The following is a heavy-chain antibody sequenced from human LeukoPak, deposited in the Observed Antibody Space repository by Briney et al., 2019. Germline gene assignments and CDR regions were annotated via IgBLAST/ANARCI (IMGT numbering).Heavy chain of an antibody. D-gene: IGHD3-3*01. Sequence: ASVKVSCKASGGIFSSYVISWVRQAPGQGLEWMGGIIPIFGTANYAQKFQGRVTITADESTGTAYMELSSLRSEDTAVYYCARDRLITIFGVVKPLLQFDPWGQGTLVTVSS. CDR3: ARDRLITIFGVVKPLLQFDP. J-gene: IGHJ5*02. CDR1: GGIFSSYV. V-gene: IGHV1-69*13. CDR2: IIPIFGTA.